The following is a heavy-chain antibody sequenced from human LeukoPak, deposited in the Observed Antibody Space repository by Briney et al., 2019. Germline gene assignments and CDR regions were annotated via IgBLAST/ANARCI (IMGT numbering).Heavy chain of an antibody. J-gene: IGHJ5*02. V-gene: IGHV4-34*01. D-gene: IGHD3-10*01. CDR1: GGSFSGYY. Sequence: SETLSLTCAVYGGSFSGYYWSWLRQPPGKGLEWIGEINHSGSTNYNPSLKSRVTISVDTSKSRFSLKLSSVTAADTAVYYCARHIRGLLWFGDYGFDPWGQGTLVTVSS. CDR3: ARHIRGLLWFGDYGFDP. CDR2: INHSGST.